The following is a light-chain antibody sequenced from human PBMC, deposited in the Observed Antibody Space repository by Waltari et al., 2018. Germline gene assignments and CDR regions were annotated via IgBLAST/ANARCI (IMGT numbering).Light chain of an antibody. V-gene: IGLV1-51*02. CDR2: ENT. J-gene: IGLJ7*01. Sequence: QSVLTQPPSVSAAPGQRVTISNIGNNYVSWYRQFPGTAPKILISENTRRPSGLPGRCSGSRSGPSAPLDITELQAGDEADYDCGTWDSSLSGAVFGGGTHLTVL. CDR1: NIGNNY. CDR3: GTWDSSLSGAV.